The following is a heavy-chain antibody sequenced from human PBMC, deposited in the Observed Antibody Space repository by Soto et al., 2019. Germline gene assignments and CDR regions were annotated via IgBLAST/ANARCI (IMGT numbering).Heavy chain of an antibody. Sequence: GASVKVSCKASGYTFTSYGISWVRQVPGQGLEWMGWISAYNGNTNYAQKLQGRVTMTTDTSTSTAYMELRSLRSDDTAVYYCARVVYSSSWPRRHLALLDYWGQGTLVTVSS. V-gene: IGHV1-18*01. CDR2: ISAYNGNT. J-gene: IGHJ4*02. CDR3: ARVVYSSSWPRRHLALLDY. CDR1: GYTFTSYG. D-gene: IGHD6-13*01.